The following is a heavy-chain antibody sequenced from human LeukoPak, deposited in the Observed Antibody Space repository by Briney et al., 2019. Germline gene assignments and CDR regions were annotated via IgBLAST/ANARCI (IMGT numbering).Heavy chain of an antibody. D-gene: IGHD5-18*01. J-gene: IGHJ4*02. CDR2: ISAYNGNT. CDR3: ARDGYSYGSTSNY. CDR1: GYTFTSYG. V-gene: IGHV1-18*01. Sequence: ASVKVSCKASGYTFTSYGISWVRQAPGQGLEWMGWISAYNGNTNYAQKFQGRVTMTRDMSTSTVYMELSSLRSEDTAVYYCARDGYSYGSTSNYWGQGTLVTVSS.